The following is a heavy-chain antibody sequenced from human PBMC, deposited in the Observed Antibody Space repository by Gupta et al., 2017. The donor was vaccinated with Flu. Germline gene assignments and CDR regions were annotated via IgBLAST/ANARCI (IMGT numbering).Heavy chain of an antibody. CDR2: IYYSGST. J-gene: IGHJ6*04. D-gene: IGHD3-3*01. V-gene: IGHV4-39*01. CDR3: ARRGYDFWSGFDV. CDR1: GASISNSSSYY. Sequence: QLQLQESGPGLVKPSETLSLTCGVSGASISNSSSYYWGWIRQPPGKGLEWIGSIYYSGSTYYNPSLKSRVTISVETSKNWFSLKLSSLTAADTAVYYCARRGYDFWSGFDVWGKGTTVTVSS.